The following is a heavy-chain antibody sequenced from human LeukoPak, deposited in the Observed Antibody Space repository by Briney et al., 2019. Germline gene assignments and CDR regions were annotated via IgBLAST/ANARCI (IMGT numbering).Heavy chain of an antibody. V-gene: IGHV3-21*01. D-gene: IGHD1-14*01. CDR3: ARTDLTITNDY. CDR1: GFTFSSYA. Sequence: GGSLRLSCAASGFTFSSYAMRWVRQAPGKGLEWVSSISSSSSYIYYADSVKGRFTISRDNAKNSLYLQMNSLRAEDTAVYYCARTDLTITNDYWGQGTLVTVSS. J-gene: IGHJ4*02. CDR2: ISSSSSYI.